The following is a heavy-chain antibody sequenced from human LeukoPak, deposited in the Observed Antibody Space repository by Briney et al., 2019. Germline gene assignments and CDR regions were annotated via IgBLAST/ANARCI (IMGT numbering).Heavy chain of an antibody. V-gene: IGHV1-8*03. Sequence: ASVKVSCKASGYTFTSYDINWVRQATGQGLEWMGWMNPNSGNTGCAQKFQGRVTITRNTSISTAYMELSSLRSEDTAVYYCARVPPGDYYYYMDVWGKGTTVTVSS. CDR1: GYTFTSYD. J-gene: IGHJ6*03. CDR3: ARVPPGDYYYYMDV. D-gene: IGHD7-27*01. CDR2: MNPNSGNT.